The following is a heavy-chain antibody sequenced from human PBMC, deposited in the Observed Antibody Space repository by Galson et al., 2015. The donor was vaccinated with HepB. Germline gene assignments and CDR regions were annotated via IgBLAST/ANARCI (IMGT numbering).Heavy chain of an antibody. CDR3: ARALHSSGWYANDY. J-gene: IGHJ4*02. CDR1: RFTFSSST. V-gene: IGHV3-21*01. CDR2: ISSRGTYL. Sequence: SLRLSCAVSRFTFSSSTMNWVRQAPGKELEWVSSISSRGTYLFYADSVEGRFTITRDNAKTSLYLQMNSLRAEDKAVYYCARALHSSGWYANDYRGQGTLVTVSS. D-gene: IGHD6-19*01.